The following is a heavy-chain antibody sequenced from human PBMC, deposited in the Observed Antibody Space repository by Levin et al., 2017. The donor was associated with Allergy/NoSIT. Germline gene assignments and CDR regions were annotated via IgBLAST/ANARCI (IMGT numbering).Heavy chain of an antibody. J-gene: IGHJ5*02. CDR2: INPNSGGT. D-gene: IGHD1-7*01. CDR3: ARTGTISGTTAPLDP. Sequence: ASVKVSCKASGYTFTAYYMHWVRQAPGQGLEWMAWINPNSGGTDYAQKFQGRVTVTRDTSISTAYLELTSLISDDTAVYDGARTGTISGTTAPLDPWGQGTLVTVSS. CDR1: GYTFTAYY. V-gene: IGHV1-2*02.